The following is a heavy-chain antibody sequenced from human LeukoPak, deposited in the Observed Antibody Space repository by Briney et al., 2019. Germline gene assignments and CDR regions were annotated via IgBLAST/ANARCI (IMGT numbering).Heavy chain of an antibody. Sequence: SETLSLTCSVSGVSICSSGYSCGWVRQPPGKGLEWIGGIYYSGSTFYNPSLERRVTISVDTSKNQFSLKLSSVTAADTAVYYCARFFLLATYYFDYWGQGTLVTVSS. CDR1: GVSICSSGYS. J-gene: IGHJ4*02. CDR3: ARFFLLATYYFDY. V-gene: IGHV4-39*07. D-gene: IGHD2/OR15-2a*01. CDR2: IYYSGST.